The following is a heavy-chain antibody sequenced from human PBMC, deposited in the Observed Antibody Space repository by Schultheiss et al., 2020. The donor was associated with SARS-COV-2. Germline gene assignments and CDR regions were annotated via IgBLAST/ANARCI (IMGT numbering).Heavy chain of an antibody. J-gene: IGHJ4*02. D-gene: IGHD6-6*01. CDR2: IYYSGST. Sequence: SETLSLTCTVSGGSISSGGYYWSWIRQHPGKGLEWIGYIYYSGSTYYNPSLKSRVTMSVDTSKNQFSLKLSSVTAADTAVYYCARQISSSSPRVDYWGQGTLVTVSS. V-gene: IGHV4-31*03. CDR3: ARQISSSSPRVDY. CDR1: GGSISSGGYY.